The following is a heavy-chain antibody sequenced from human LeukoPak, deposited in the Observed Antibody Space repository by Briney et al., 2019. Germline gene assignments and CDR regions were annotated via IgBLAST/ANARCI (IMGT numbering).Heavy chain of an antibody. CDR1: GGTFSSYA. Sequence: ASVKVSCKASGGTFSSYAISWVRQAPGQGLEWMGGIIPIFGTANYAQKFQGRVTITADESTSTAYMELSSLRSEDTAVYYCARDFHIVVVIAIQPYNWFDPWGQGTLVTVSS. CDR2: IIPIFGTA. J-gene: IGHJ5*02. CDR3: ARDFHIVVVIAIQPYNWFDP. D-gene: IGHD2-21*01. V-gene: IGHV1-69*13.